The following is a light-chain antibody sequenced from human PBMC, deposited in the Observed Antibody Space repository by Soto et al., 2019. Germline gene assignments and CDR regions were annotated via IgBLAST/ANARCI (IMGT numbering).Light chain of an antibody. CDR3: QQYNSYS. CDR2: DAS. V-gene: IGKV1-5*01. Sequence: DIHSTQSPCALSASVGYTVTITCRASQSLNNRLAWYQQKPGKAPKLLIYDASTLESGVSSRFSGTGSETEFTLTIRSLQPDDFATYYCQQYNSYSFGQGTKVDIK. J-gene: IGKJ1*01. CDR1: QSLNNR.